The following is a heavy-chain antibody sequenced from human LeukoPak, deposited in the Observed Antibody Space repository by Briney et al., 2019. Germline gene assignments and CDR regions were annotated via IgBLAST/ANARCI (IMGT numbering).Heavy chain of an antibody. Sequence: PGGSLRLSCAASGFTFSDYYMSWIRQAPGKGLEWVSYISSSGSTIYYADSVEGRFTISRDNAKNSLYLQMNSLRAEDTAVYYCARFVVVVAARIKDNWFDPWGQGTLVTVSS. CDR3: ARFVVVVAARIKDNWFDP. V-gene: IGHV3-11*04. CDR2: ISSSGSTI. J-gene: IGHJ5*02. CDR1: GFTFSDYY. D-gene: IGHD2-15*01.